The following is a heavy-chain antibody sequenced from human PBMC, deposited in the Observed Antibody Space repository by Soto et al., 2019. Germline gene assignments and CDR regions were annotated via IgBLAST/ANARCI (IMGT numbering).Heavy chain of an antibody. Sequence: QVQLVESGGGVVQPGRSLRLSCAASGFTFSNYGIHWVRQAPGKGLEWVAIISYDGNNKYYADSVKGRITISRDNSRNTLYLQMNSLRAEDTAVYYCARNAVCISTSCYWYLDYWGQGTLVTVSS. D-gene: IGHD2-2*01. J-gene: IGHJ4*02. CDR1: GFTFSNYG. CDR2: ISYDGNNK. CDR3: ARNAVCISTSCYWYLDY. V-gene: IGHV3-30*03.